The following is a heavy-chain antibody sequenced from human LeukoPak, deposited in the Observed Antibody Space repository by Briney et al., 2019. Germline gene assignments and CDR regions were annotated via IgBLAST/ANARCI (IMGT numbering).Heavy chain of an antibody. Sequence: SETLSLTCAVYGGSFIGYDWTWIRQPPGKGLEWIGEINHSGGTNYNPSLKSRVTISVDTSKNQFSLKLSSVTAADTAVYYCASLARGGDWFDPWGQGTLVTVSS. J-gene: IGHJ5*02. CDR2: INHSGGT. CDR3: ASLARGGDWFDP. CDR1: GGSFIGYD. V-gene: IGHV4-34*01. D-gene: IGHD6-6*01.